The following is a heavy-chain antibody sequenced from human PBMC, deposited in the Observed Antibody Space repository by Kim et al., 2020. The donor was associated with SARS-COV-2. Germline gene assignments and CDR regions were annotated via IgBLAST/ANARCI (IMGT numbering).Heavy chain of an antibody. Sequence: SETLSLTCAVYGGSFSGYYWSWIRQPPGKGLEWIGEINHSGSTNYNPSLKSRVTISVDTSKNQFSLKLSSVTAADTAVYYCARGTREWLTYYYYYYMDVWGKGNRVTVSS. J-gene: IGHJ6*03. D-gene: IGHD3-3*01. V-gene: IGHV4-34*01. CDR3: ARGTREWLTYYYYYYMDV. CDR2: INHSGST. CDR1: GGSFSGYY.